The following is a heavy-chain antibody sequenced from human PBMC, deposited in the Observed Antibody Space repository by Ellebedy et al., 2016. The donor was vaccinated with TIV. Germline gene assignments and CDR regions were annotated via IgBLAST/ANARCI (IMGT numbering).Heavy chain of an antibody. CDR3: ARVFATGVRHLPW. J-gene: IGHJ4*02. Sequence: ASVKVSCXASGYTFTSYDINWVRQATGRGPEWMGWMNPNSGNTGYAQKFQGRISMTRNTSISTAYMELSSLRSEDTAVYYCARVFATGVRHLPWWGQGTLVTVSS. CDR2: MNPNSGNT. V-gene: IGHV1-8*01. CDR1: GYTFTSYD. D-gene: IGHD4-23*01.